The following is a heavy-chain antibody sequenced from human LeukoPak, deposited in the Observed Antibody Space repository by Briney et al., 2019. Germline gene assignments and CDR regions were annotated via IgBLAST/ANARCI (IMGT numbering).Heavy chain of an antibody. CDR3: AREGSLYTFGY. D-gene: IGHD3-16*01. CDR2: ISYDGNNK. Sequence: PGGSLRLSCAASGFTFSTYAMHWVRQAPGKGLEWVAVISYDGNNKEYEDSVKGRFTISRDNSKNTLYLQMNSLRTEDTAVYYCAREGSLYTFGYWGQGTLVTVSS. J-gene: IGHJ4*02. CDR1: GFTFSTYA. V-gene: IGHV3-30*04.